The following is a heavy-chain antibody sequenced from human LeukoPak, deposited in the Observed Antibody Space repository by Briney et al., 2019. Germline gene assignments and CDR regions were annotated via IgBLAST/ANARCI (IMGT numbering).Heavy chain of an antibody. V-gene: IGHV3-23*01. J-gene: IGHJ4*02. D-gene: IGHD1-26*01. CDR1: GFTFSIYA. Sequence: GGSLRLSCAAAGFTFSIYAMSWVRQAPGKGLEWVSAISGSGGSTYYADSVKGRFTISRDNSKNTVYLQMNTLRAEDTAEYYCAKLPTGSYPYYFDFWGQGTLVTVSS. CDR2: ISGSGGST. CDR3: AKLPTGSYPYYFDF.